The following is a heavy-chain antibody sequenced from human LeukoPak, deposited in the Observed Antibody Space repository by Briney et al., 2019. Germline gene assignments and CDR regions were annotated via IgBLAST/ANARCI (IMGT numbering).Heavy chain of an antibody. V-gene: IGHV3-21*01. D-gene: IGHD3-16*01. Sequence: GGSLRLSCAASGFTFSSYSMNWVRQAPGKGLEWVSSISSSSSYIYYADSVKGRFTISRDNAKNSLYLQMNSLRAEDTAVYYCARGQWSLGGRTDAFDIWGQGTMVTVSS. CDR2: ISSSSSYI. CDR3: ARGQWSLGGRTDAFDI. J-gene: IGHJ3*02. CDR1: GFTFSSYS.